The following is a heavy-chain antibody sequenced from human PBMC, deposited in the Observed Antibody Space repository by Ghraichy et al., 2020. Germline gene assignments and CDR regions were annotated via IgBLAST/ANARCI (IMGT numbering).Heavy chain of an antibody. CDR3: ARLTNYYDSSGYYLYFDY. V-gene: IGHV4-59*08. CDR1: GGSISSYY. J-gene: IGHJ4*02. CDR2: IYYSGST. D-gene: IGHD3-22*01. Sequence: SETLSLTCTVSGGSISSYYWSWIRQPPGKGLEWIGYIYYSGSTNYNPSLKSRVTISVDTSKNQFSLKLSSVTAADTAVYYCARLTNYYDSSGYYLYFDYWGQGTLVAVSS.